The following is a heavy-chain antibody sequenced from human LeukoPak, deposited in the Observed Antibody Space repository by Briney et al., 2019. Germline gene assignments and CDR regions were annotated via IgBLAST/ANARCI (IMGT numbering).Heavy chain of an antibody. CDR2: ISSSGSTI. D-gene: IGHD6-13*01. J-gene: IGHJ6*03. V-gene: IGHV3-11*04. Sequence: PGGSLRLSCAASGFTFSDYYMSWIRQAPGKGLEWVSYISSSGSTIYYADSVKGRFTISRGNAKNSLYLQMNSLRAEDTAVYYCAGTGIAAAGTFYYYYYYMDVWGKGTTVTVSS. CDR1: GFTFSDYY. CDR3: AGTGIAAAGTFYYYYYYMDV.